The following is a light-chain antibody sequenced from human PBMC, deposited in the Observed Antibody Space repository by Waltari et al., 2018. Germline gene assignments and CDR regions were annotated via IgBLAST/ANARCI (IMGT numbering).Light chain of an antibody. CDR1: QGISSW. CDR3: QKYVNLPAT. CDR2: HAS. J-gene: IGKJ1*01. Sequence: DIQMTQSPSSVSASVGDRVTITCRASQGISSWLAWYQQKPGKAPKLLIYHASIRATGIPDRFSGSGSGTDFSLTISGLEPEDFAVYYCQKYVNLPATFGQGTKVEIK. V-gene: IGKV1-12*01.